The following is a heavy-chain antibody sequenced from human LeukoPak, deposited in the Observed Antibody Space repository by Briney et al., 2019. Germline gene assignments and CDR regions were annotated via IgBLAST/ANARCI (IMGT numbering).Heavy chain of an antibody. Sequence: TSETLSLTCTVSGGSISSYYWSWIRQPPGKGLEWIGYIYYSGSTNYNPSLKSRVTISVDTSKNQFSLKLSSATAADTAVCYCARRSFSGVVDYWGQGTLVTVSS. D-gene: IGHD6-25*01. CDR1: GGSISSYY. CDR3: ARRSFSGVVDY. V-gene: IGHV4-59*01. CDR2: IYYSGST. J-gene: IGHJ4*02.